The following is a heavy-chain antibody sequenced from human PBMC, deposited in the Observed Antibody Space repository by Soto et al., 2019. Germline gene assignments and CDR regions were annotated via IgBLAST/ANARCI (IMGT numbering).Heavy chain of an antibody. CDR3: ARSHYDILTGYNRPQDAFDI. CDR2: ITPFNGNT. Sequence: SVKVSCKASGYTFTSYAMHWVRQAPGQRLEWMGWITPFNGNTNYAQKDQDRVTITRDRSMSTAYMELSSLRSEDTAMYYCARSHYDILTGYNRPQDAFDIWGQGTMVTVSS. D-gene: IGHD3-9*01. V-gene: IGHV1-45*02. J-gene: IGHJ3*02. CDR1: GYTFTSYA.